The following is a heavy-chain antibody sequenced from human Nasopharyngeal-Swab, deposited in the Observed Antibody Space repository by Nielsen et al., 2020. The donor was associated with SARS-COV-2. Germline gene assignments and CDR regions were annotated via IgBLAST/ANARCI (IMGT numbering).Heavy chain of an antibody. J-gene: IGHJ4*02. V-gene: IGHV4-31*03. CDR2: IYYSGST. CDR3: ARGGYSSGWVVY. CDR1: GGSISSGGYY. D-gene: IGHD6-19*01. Sequence: SETLSLTCTVSGGSISSGGYYWSWIRQHPGKGLEWIGYIYYSGSTYYNPSLKSRVTISVDTSKNQFSLKLSSVTAADTAVYYCARGGYSSGWVVYWGQGTLVTASS.